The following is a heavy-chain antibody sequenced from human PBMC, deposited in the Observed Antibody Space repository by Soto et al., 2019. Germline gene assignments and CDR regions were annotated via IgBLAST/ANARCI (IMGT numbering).Heavy chain of an antibody. Sequence: GKGLEWVSVIYSGGSTYYADSVKGRFTISRDNSKNTLYLQMNSLRAEDTAVYYCVIDGRGRSGYYAYYFDYWGQRTLVSVSS. J-gene: IGHJ4*02. D-gene: IGHD3-3*01. V-gene: IGHV3-53*01. CDR2: IYSGGST. CDR3: VIDGRGRSGYYAYYFDY.